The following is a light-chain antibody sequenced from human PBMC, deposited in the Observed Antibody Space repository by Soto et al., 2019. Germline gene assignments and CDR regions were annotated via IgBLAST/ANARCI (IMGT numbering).Light chain of an antibody. CDR3: LQYGSSPYT. CDR1: QSVSSSY. Sequence: EIVLTQSPGTLSLSPGERANLSCRASQSVSSSYLAWYQQKPGQAPRPLIYGASSRATGIPDRFSGSGSGTDFTLTISRLEPEDFAVYYCLQYGSSPYTSGQGTKLEIK. CDR2: GAS. V-gene: IGKV3-20*01. J-gene: IGKJ2*01.